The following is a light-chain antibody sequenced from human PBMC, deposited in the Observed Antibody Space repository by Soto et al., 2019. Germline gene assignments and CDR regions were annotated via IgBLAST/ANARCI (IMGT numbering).Light chain of an antibody. CDR3: ASWDDSLNGLYV. Sequence: QSVLTQPASVSGSPGQSITISCTGTSSDVGYYNYVSWYRQHPGKAPRLMIYEVNNRPSGVSNRFSGSKSGNTASLTISGLQSEDEADYYCASWDDSLNGLYVFGTGTKVTVL. V-gene: IGLV2-14*01. CDR2: EVN. J-gene: IGLJ1*01. CDR1: SSDVGYYNY.